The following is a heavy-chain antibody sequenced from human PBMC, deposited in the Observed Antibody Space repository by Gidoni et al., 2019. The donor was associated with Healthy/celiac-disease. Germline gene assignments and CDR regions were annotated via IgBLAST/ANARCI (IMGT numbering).Heavy chain of an antibody. Sequence: QVQLVEAGGGVVQHGRSLRLSCAASGFTFSSYAMHWVRHAPGQGLEWVAVISYDGSNKYDADSVKGRFTISRDNSKYTLYLQMNSLRAEDTAVYYCARDRWYSGYDSLGDLDYWGQGTLVTVSS. D-gene: IGHD5-12*01. CDR2: ISYDGSNK. J-gene: IGHJ4*02. CDR3: ARDRWYSGYDSLGDLDY. V-gene: IGHV3-30-3*01. CDR1: GFTFSSYA.